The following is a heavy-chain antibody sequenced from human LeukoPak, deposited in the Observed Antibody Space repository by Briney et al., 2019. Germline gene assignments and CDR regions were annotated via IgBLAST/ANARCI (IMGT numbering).Heavy chain of an antibody. CDR2: ISSSSSYI. Sequence: PGGSLRLSRAASGFTFSSYSMNWVRQAPGKGLEWVSSISSSSSYIYYADSVKGRFTISRDNAKNSLYLQMNSLRAEDTAVYYCARDFDYGDYGVNYFDYWGQGTLVTVSS. J-gene: IGHJ4*02. D-gene: IGHD4-17*01. V-gene: IGHV3-21*01. CDR3: ARDFDYGDYGVNYFDY. CDR1: GFTFSSYS.